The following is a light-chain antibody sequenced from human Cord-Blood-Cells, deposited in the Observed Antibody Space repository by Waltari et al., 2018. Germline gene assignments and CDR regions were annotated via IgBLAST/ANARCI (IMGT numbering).Light chain of an antibody. V-gene: IGLV2-14*01. CDR2: DVR. CDR1: TSDVGGNNY. CDR3: SSYTSSSTV. J-gene: IGLJ2*01. Sequence: QSALTQPASVSGSPGQSITISCTGPTSDVGGNNYVSWYQQHPGKAPKRMIYDVRNRPSGVSNRFSGSKSGNTASLTISGLQAEDEADYYCSSYTSSSTVFGGGTKLTVL.